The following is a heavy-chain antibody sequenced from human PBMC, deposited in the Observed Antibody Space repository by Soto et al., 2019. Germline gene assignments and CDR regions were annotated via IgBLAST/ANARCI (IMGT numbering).Heavy chain of an antibody. CDR1: GFTVSTYG. J-gene: IGHJ6*02. D-gene: IGHD3-22*01. V-gene: IGHV3-23*01. CDR3: AKVLQYDSNDYYRLRYYGMDV. CDR2: FRSSDGST. Sequence: PGGSLRLSCAASGFTVSTYGMTWVRQAPGKGLEWVSAFRSSDGSTHYADSVKGRFTISRDHSTNTLSLQMNSPRAEDTAVYYCAKVLQYDSNDYYRLRYYGMDVWGQGTTVTVSS.